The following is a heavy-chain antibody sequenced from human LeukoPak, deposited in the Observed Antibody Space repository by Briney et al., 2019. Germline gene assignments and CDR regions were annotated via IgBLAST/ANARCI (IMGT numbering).Heavy chain of an antibody. V-gene: IGHV3-30*18. Sequence: GGSLRLSCAASGFTFSNYGMYWVRQAPGKGLEWVAVISHDGSNKHYGGSVKGRFTISRGSSKNTLFLQMNSLRVEDTAVYYCAKGIPGTTGLDYWGQGTLVTVSS. CDR2: ISHDGSNK. CDR3: AKGIPGTTGLDY. D-gene: IGHD1-20*01. CDR1: GFTFSNYG. J-gene: IGHJ4*02.